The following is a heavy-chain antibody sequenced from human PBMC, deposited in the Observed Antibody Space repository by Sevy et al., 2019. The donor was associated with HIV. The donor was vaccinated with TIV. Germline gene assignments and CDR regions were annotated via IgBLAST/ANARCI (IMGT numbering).Heavy chain of an antibody. Sequence: GESLKISCKASGYTFTVYYLNWVRQAPGQGLEWMGWINPNSGGTKYAQKFEGRVTMTTDTSISTAYMELSSLGSDDTAVYYCARDSDFWSGSSTFTYWGQGTLVTVSS. CDR1: GYTFTVYY. V-gene: IGHV1-2*02. J-gene: IGHJ4*02. CDR3: ARDSDFWSGSSTFTY. D-gene: IGHD3-3*01. CDR2: INPNSGGT.